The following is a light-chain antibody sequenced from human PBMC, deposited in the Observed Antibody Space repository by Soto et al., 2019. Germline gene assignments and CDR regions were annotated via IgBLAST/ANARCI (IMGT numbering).Light chain of an antibody. Sequence: ERVMTQSPATLSLSAGERASLSCRASQSVSSNLAWYQQKPGQTPRLLIYATSTRAPGIPARFSGSGSGTELTIPITSLQSQDLAVYYCKHYNNWPPTFGGGTQVEFK. CDR2: ATS. J-gene: IGKJ4*01. CDR3: KHYNNWPPT. V-gene: IGKV3-15*01. CDR1: QSVSSN.